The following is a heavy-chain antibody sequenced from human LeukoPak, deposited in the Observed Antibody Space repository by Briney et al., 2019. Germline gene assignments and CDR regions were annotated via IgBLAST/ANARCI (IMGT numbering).Heavy chain of an antibody. CDR1: GGSISSYY. D-gene: IGHD3-22*01. Sequence: SETLSLTCTVSGGSISSYYWSWIRQPAGKGLEWIGRIYTSGSTNYNPSLKSRVTMSVDTSKNQFSLKLSSVTAAGTAVYYCARSRGSSGYPSNYYYYYMDVWGKGTTVTVSS. CDR2: IYTSGST. J-gene: IGHJ6*03. V-gene: IGHV4-4*07. CDR3: ARSRGSSGYPSNYYYYYMDV.